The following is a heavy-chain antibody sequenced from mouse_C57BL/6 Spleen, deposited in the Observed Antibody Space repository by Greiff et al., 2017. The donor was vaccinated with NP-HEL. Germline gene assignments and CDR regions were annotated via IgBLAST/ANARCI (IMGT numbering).Heavy chain of an antibody. CDR1: GFTFSDYG. CDR2: ISSGSSTI. J-gene: IGHJ2*01. CDR3: ARDGNDYFDY. Sequence: EVKVEESGGGLVKPGGSLKLSCAASGFTFSDYGMHWVRQAPEKGLEWVAYISSGSSTIYYADTVKGRFTISRDNAKNTLFLQMTSLRSEDTAMYYCARDGNDYFDYWGQGTTLTVSS. D-gene: IGHD2-1*01. V-gene: IGHV5-17*01.